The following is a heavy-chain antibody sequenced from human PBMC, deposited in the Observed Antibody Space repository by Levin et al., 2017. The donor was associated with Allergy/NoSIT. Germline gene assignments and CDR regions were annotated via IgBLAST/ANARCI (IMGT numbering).Heavy chain of an antibody. CDR1: GGSIRSSSYY. CDR2: IYYSGST. CDR3: ASYIAAAGGDWFDP. J-gene: IGHJ5*02. D-gene: IGHD6-13*01. Sequence: SQTLSLTCTVSGGSIRSSSYYWGWIRQPPGKGLEWIGSIYYSGSTYYNPSLKSRVTISVDTSKNQFSLKLSSVTAADTAVYYCASYIAAAGGDWFDPWGQGTLVTVSS. V-gene: IGHV4-39*01.